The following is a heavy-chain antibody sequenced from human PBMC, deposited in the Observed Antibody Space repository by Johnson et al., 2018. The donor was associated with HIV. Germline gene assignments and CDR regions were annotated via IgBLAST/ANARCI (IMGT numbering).Heavy chain of an antibody. V-gene: IGHV3-9*01. CDR1: GFTFDDYA. J-gene: IGHJ3*02. CDR2: ISWNSGSI. D-gene: IGHD1-26*01. Sequence: VQLVESGGGVVQPGRSLRLSCAASGFTFDDYAMHWVRQAPGKGLEWVSGISWNSGSIGYADSVKGRFTISRDNAKNSLYLQMNSLRAEDTALYYCAKEWSAFDIWGQGTMVTVSS. CDR3: AKEWSAFDI.